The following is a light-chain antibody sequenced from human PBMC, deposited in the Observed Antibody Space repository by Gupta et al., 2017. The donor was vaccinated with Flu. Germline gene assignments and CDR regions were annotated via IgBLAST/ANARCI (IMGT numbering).Light chain of an antibody. CDR3: QQENNWPYS. CDR2: GAS. V-gene: IGKV3-15*01. Sequence: EIVMTQSPATLSVSPGERATLSCRASQSVSSNLAWYQQKPGQAPRLLTYGASTRATGIPARFSGSGSGTEFTLTISSLQSEDFAVYYFQQENNWPYSFGQGTKLEIK. J-gene: IGKJ2*03. CDR1: QSVSSN.